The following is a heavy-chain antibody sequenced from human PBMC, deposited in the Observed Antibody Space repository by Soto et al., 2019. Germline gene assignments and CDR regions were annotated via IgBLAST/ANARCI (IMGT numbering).Heavy chain of an antibody. Sequence: SETLSLTCSVSGASIYNGCYFWSWIRQSPGKGLEWIGHIHNSGSPYNNPSLKSRITISPDMYNNRISLQLNSVTPDDTAVYYCVRLIGNSWLDSWGQGTLVTVSS. CDR2: IHNSGSP. CDR3: VRLIGNSWLDS. CDR1: GASIYNGCYF. V-gene: IGHV4-30-4*01. J-gene: IGHJ5*01. D-gene: IGHD2-8*01.